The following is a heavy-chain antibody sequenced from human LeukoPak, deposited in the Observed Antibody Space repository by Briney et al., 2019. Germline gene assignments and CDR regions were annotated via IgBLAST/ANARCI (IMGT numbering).Heavy chain of an antibody. J-gene: IGHJ4*02. V-gene: IGHV4-4*07. CDR2: IYSSGST. CDR1: GGSINNYY. CDR3: ARESRVLIGDGYYLDS. Sequence: SETLSLTCTVSGGSINNYYWSWIRQPAGKGLEWIGRIYSSGSTNYNPSLKSRVTMSVDTSKNLFSLKLSSVTAADTATYYCARESRVLIGDGYYLDSWGPGTLITVSS. D-gene: IGHD3-3*01.